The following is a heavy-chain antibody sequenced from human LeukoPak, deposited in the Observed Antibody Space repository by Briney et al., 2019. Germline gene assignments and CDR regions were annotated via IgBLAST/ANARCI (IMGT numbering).Heavy chain of an antibody. Sequence: SETLSLTCTVSGGSISSYYWSWIRQPPGKGLEWIGYIYYSGSTNYNPSLKSRVTISVDTSQNQFSLKLSSVTAADAAVYYCARDDPVAGTIDYWGQGTLVTVSS. V-gene: IGHV4-59*01. CDR2: IYYSGST. J-gene: IGHJ4*02. CDR3: ARDDPVAGTIDY. CDR1: GGSISSYY. D-gene: IGHD6-19*01.